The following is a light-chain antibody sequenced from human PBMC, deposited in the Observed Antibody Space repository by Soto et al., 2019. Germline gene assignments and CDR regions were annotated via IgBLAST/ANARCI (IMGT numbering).Light chain of an antibody. J-gene: IGKJ1*01. Sequence: EIVLTQSPGTLSLSPGERATLSCRASQSVTGSYLAWYQHKPGQAPRLLIYGASSRATGIPDRFSGSGSGTDFTLPISRLEPEDFAVYYCQQYGSPWAFGQGTKVEIK. CDR3: QQYGSPWA. CDR2: GAS. CDR1: QSVTGSY. V-gene: IGKV3-20*01.